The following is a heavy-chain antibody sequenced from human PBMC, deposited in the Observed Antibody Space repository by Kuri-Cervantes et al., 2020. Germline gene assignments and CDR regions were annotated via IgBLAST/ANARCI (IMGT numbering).Heavy chain of an antibody. CDR2: IKHDGSEK. Sequence: GGSLRLSCAASGFSFTNYAMTWVRQAPGKGLEWVANIKHDGSEKYYVDSVKGRFTISRDNAKSSLYLQMNSLRVEDTAVYYCARDRGYSGYGTDYWGQGTLVTVSS. J-gene: IGHJ4*02. CDR3: ARDRGYSGYGTDY. V-gene: IGHV3-7*01. D-gene: IGHD5-12*01. CDR1: GFSFTNYA.